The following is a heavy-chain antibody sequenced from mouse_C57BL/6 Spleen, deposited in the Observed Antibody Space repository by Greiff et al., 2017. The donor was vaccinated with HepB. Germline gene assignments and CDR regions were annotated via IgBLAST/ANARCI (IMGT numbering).Heavy chain of an antibody. D-gene: IGHD3-3*01. J-gene: IGHJ4*01. V-gene: IGHV5-17*01. CDR2: ISSGSSTI. Sequence: EVKLMESGGGLVKPGGSLKLSCAASGFTFSDYGMHWVRQAPEKGLEWVAYISSGSSTIYYADTVKGRFTLSRDNAKNTLFLQMTSLRSEDTAMYYCVRRAASYAMDYWGQGTSVTVSS. CDR1: GFTFSDYG. CDR3: VRRAASYAMDY.